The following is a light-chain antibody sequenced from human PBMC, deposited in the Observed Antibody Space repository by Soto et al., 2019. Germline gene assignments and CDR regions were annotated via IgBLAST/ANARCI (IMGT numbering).Light chain of an antibody. CDR3: AVWDDSLSGVV. J-gene: IGLJ2*01. CDR2: NDY. V-gene: IGLV1-47*02. Sequence: QSVLAQPPSASGTPGQRVTISCSGSTSNVGGNLASWYQQLPGSAPKLLIYNDYERPSGVPDRFSGSKSGTSASLGISGLRSEDEADYFCAVWDDSLSGVVFGGGTKLTVL. CDR1: TSNVGGNL.